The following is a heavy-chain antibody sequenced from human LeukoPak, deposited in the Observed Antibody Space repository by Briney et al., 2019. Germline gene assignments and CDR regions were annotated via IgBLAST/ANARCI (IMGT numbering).Heavy chain of an antibody. D-gene: IGHD1-26*01. CDR2: ISSSGSTI. V-gene: IGHV3-48*03. CDR3: ARRKGLVGAFDY. Sequence: GGSLRLSCAASGFTFSSYEMNWVRQAPGKGLEWVSYISSSGSTIYYADSVKGRFTISRDNAKNSLYLQMNSLRAEDTALYYCARRKGLVGAFDYWGQGTLVTVSS. J-gene: IGHJ4*02. CDR1: GFTFSSYE.